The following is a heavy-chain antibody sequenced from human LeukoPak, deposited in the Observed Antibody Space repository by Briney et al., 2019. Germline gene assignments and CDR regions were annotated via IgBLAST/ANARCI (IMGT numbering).Heavy chain of an antibody. CDR3: ARDGYGSGSYGWFDP. CDR2: IYSGST. V-gene: IGHV4-59*01. CDR1: GASITSSY. Sequence: SETLSLTCSVSGASITSSYWSWIRQTPGKGLEWIGNIYSGSTNYNPSFESRVTVSLDTSKDQFSLRLTSVTAADTALYYCARDGYGSGSYGWFDPWGQGTLVTVSS. J-gene: IGHJ5*02. D-gene: IGHD3-10*01.